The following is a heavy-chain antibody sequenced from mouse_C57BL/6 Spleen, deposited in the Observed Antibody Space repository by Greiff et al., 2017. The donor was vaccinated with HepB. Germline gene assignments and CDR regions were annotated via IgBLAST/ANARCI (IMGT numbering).Heavy chain of an antibody. CDR3: VRQGGYSNDFDY. V-gene: IGHV10-1*01. CDR2: IRSKSNNYAT. Sequence: GGGLVQPKGSLKLSCAASGFSFNTYAMNWVRQAPGKGLEWVARIRSKSNNYATYYADSVKDRFTISRDDSESMLYLQMNNLKTEDTAMYYCVRQGGYSNDFDYWGQGTTLTVSS. D-gene: IGHD2-5*01. CDR1: GFSFNTYA. J-gene: IGHJ2*01.